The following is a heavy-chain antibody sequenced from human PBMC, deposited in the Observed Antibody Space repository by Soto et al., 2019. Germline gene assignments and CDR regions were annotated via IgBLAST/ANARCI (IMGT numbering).Heavy chain of an antibody. CDR3: AKNGDYVLEY. V-gene: IGHV4-4*02. D-gene: IGHD4-17*01. J-gene: IGHJ4*02. Sequence: SETLSLTCAVSGDSVSNNKWWSWVRLSPGKGLEWIGEVFRSGDTNYNPSLKSRVTISMDKSKNEFLLQLRSVTAADTAMYYCAKNGDYVLEYWGQGTLVTVSS. CDR1: GDSVSNNKW. CDR2: VFRSGDT.